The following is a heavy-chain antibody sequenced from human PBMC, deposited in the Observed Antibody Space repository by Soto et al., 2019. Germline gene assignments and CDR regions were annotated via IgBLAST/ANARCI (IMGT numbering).Heavy chain of an antibody. J-gene: IGHJ4*02. V-gene: IGHV1-69*13. CDR1: GGTFSSYA. CDR3: AQPYDSSGYYSN. CDR2: IIPIFGTA. Sequence: SVKVSCKASGGTFSSYAISWVRQAPGQGLEWMGGIIPIFGTANYAQKFQGRVTITADESTSTAYMELSSLRSEDTAVYYCAQPYDSSGYYSNWGQGTLVTVSS. D-gene: IGHD3-22*01.